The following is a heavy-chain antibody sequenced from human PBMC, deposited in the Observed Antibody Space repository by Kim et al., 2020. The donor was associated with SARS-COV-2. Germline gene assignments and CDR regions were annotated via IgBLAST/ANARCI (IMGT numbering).Heavy chain of an antibody. D-gene: IGHD3-9*01. CDR3: ARAYYDIHYYYYGMDV. CDR1: GGSISSSNW. V-gene: IGHV4-4*02. J-gene: IGHJ6*02. CDR2: IYHSGST. Sequence: SETLSLTCAVSGGSISSSNWWSWVRQPPGKGLEWIGEIYHSGSTNYNPSLKSRVTISVDKSKNQFSLKLSSVTAADTAVYYSARAYYDIHYYYYGMDVWGQGTTVTVSS.